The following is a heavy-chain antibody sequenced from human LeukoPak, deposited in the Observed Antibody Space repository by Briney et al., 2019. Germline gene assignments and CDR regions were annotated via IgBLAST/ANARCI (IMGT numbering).Heavy chain of an antibody. J-gene: IGHJ4*02. CDR2: IIPILGIA. CDR3: ARDRSVAVAVSPFDY. V-gene: IGHV1-69*04. Sequence: SVKVSCKASGGTFSSYAISWVRQAPGQGLEWMGRIIPILGIANYAQKFQGRVTITADKSTSIAYMELSSLRSEDTAVYYCARDRSVAVAVSPFDYWGQGTLVTVSS. D-gene: IGHD6-19*01. CDR1: GGTFSSYA.